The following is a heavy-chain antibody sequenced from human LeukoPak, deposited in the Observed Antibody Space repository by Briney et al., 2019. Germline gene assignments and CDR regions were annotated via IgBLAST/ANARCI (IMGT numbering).Heavy chain of an antibody. D-gene: IGHD6-19*01. CDR1: GFTFSSYS. CDR3: ARVAVAGNRYYYYYMDV. J-gene: IGHJ6*03. CDR2: ISTSSSYI. V-gene: IGHV3-21*01. Sequence: PGGSLRLSCAASGFTFSSYSMIWVRQAPGKGLEWVSSISTSSSYIYYADSVKGRFTISRDNAKNSLYLQMNSLRAEDTGVYYCARVAVAGNRYYYYYMDVWGKGTTVTVSS.